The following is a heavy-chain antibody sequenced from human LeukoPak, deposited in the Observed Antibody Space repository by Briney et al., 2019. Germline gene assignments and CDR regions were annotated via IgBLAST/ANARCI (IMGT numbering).Heavy chain of an antibody. D-gene: IGHD1-20*01. CDR1: GYTFTGYY. J-gene: IGHJ4*02. V-gene: IGHV1-2*02. CDR2: INPNSGGT. Sequence: ASVKVSCKASGYTFTGYYMHWVRQAPGQGLEWMGWINPNSGGTNYAQKFQGRVTMTRDTSISTAYMELRRLRSDDTAVYYCARVRYNWNVGLFDYWGQGTLVTVSS. CDR3: ARVRYNWNVGLFDY.